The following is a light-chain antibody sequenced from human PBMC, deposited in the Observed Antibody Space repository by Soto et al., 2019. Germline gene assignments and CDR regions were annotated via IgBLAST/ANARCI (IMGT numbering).Light chain of an antibody. Sequence: DIQMTQSPSSLSASVGDRVTITCRASQGIRNDLHWYQQKPGKAPKRLIYAASSLQSGVRSRFSGSGSGTEFTLTISNLQPEDFATYYCLQHNSYPLTFGGGTKVEIK. V-gene: IGKV1-17*02. CDR1: QGIRND. CDR3: LQHNSYPLT. J-gene: IGKJ4*01. CDR2: AAS.